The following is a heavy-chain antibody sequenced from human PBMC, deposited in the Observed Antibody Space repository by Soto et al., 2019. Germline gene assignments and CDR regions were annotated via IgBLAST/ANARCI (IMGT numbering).Heavy chain of an antibody. D-gene: IGHD3-10*01. V-gene: IGHV1-69*08. CDR3: ARDRAAYYYGSGTVMGL. CDR2: IIPILGIA. J-gene: IGHJ4*02. CDR1: GGTFSSYT. Sequence: QVQLVQSGAEVKKPGSSVKVSCKASGGTFSSYTISWVRQAPGQGLEWMGRIIPILGIANYAQKFQGRVTITADKSTSTAYMELSSLRSEDTAVYYCARDRAAYYYGSGTVMGLWGQGTLVTVSS.